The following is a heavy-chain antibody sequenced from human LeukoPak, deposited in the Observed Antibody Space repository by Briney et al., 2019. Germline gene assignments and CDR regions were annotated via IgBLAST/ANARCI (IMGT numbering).Heavy chain of an antibody. CDR3: ARVGYYDSSGYYEDQRFDY. V-gene: IGHV1-46*01. CDR2: INPSGGST. Sequence: ASVKVSCKASGYTFTSYYMDWVRQAPGQGLEWMGIINPSGGSTSYAQKFQGRVTMTRYTSTSTVYMELSSLRYEDTALYYCARVGYYDSSGYYEDQRFDYWGQGTLVIVSS. CDR1: GYTFTSYY. D-gene: IGHD3-22*01. J-gene: IGHJ4*02.